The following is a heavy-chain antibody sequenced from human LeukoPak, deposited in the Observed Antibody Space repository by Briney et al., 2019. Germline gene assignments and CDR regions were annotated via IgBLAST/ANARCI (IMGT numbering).Heavy chain of an antibody. Sequence: ASVRVSCKASGYTFTVYYIHWVRQAPGQGLGWMGWINPNSGGTNYAQKLQGRVTMTRDTSISTAYMEVRMLRSDGTALYYCARDGDLLLWFGELLYYWGQGTLVTVSS. CDR3: ARDGDLLLWFGELLYY. CDR1: GYTFTVYY. V-gene: IGHV1-2*02. J-gene: IGHJ4*02. CDR2: INPNSGGT. D-gene: IGHD3-10*01.